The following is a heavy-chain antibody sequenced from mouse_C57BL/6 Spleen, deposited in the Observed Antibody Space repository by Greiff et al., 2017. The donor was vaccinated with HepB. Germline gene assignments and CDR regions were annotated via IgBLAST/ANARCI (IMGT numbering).Heavy chain of an antibody. CDR1: GYAFSSSW. Sequence: VQLQQSGPELVKPGASVKISCKASGYAFSSSWMNWVKQRPGKGLEWIGRIYPGDGDTNYNGKFKGKATLTADKSSSTAYMQLSSLTSEDSAVYFCARNYYGSQYYFDYWGHGTTLTVSS. CDR3: ARNYYGSQYYFDY. D-gene: IGHD1-1*01. J-gene: IGHJ2*01. CDR2: IYPGDGDT. V-gene: IGHV1-82*01.